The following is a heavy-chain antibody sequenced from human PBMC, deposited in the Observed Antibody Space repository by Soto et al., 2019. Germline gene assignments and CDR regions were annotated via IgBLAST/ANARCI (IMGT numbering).Heavy chain of an antibody. Sequence: EVQLLESGGGLAQSGESLRLSCVASGFTFNAHAMYWIRQAPGKGLEWVSTTSASGSSIDYADSVKGRFTISRDNSKNTLFLQMNSLRADDAAVYYCAMAPGGWYWGQGALVTVSS. D-gene: IGHD2-15*01. CDR1: GFTFNAHA. V-gene: IGHV3-23*01. CDR3: AMAPGGWY. J-gene: IGHJ4*02. CDR2: TSASGSSI.